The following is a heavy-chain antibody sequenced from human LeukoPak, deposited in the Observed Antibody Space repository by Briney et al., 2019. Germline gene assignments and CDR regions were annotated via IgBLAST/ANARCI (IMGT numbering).Heavy chain of an antibody. D-gene: IGHD6-13*01. Sequence: GGSLRLSCAASGFTLSSYSMNWVRQAPGKGLEWVSSISSSSSYIYYADSVKGRFTISRDNAKNSLYLQMNSLRAEDTAVYYCARDRIAAAGTWFDPWGQGTLVTVSS. CDR3: ARDRIAAAGTWFDP. V-gene: IGHV3-21*01. CDR2: ISSSSSYI. J-gene: IGHJ5*02. CDR1: GFTLSSYS.